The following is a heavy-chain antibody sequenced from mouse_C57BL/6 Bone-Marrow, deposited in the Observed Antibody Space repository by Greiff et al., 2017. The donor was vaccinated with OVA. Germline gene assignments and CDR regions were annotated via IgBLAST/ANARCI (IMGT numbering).Heavy chain of an antibody. CDR2: ISDGGSYT. CDR1: GFTFSSYA. D-gene: IGHD1-1*01. CDR3: ARGIYYYGSSHYYAMDY. J-gene: IGHJ4*01. Sequence: EVMLVESGGGLVKPGGSLKLSCAASGFTFSSYAMSWVRQTPEKRLEWVATISDGGSYTYYPDNVKGRFTISRDNAKNNLYLQMSHLKSEDTAMYYCARGIYYYGSSHYYAMDYWGQGTSVTVSS. V-gene: IGHV5-4*03.